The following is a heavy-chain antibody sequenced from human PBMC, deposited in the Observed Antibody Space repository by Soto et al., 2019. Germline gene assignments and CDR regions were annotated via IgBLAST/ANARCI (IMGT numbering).Heavy chain of an antibody. D-gene: IGHD3-10*01. V-gene: IGHV3-23*01. J-gene: IGHJ4*02. CDR3: AKRPLKFEGSYFDY. Sequence: EVQVLDSGGGLVQPGGSLRLSCAASGFTFTNYHMAWVRQAPAKGLEWVSTISGSGGSTFYAASVKGRFTISRDNSKNTVYLQMNSLRFEDTAVYYGAKRPLKFEGSYFDYWGQGTLVTVSS. CDR2: ISGSGGST. CDR1: GFTFTNYH.